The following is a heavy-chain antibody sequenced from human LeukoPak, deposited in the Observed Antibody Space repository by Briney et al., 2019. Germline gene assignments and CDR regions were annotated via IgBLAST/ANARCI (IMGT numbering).Heavy chain of an antibody. D-gene: IGHD6-13*01. CDR3: ARDLFFVAAGINPAGWFDP. J-gene: IGHJ5*02. CDR1: GGSFSGYY. Sequence: PSETLSLTCAVYGGSFSGYYWSWIRQPPGKGLEWIGEINHSGSTNYNPSLKSRVTISVDTSKNQFSLKLSSVTAADTAVYYCARDLFFVAAGINPAGWFDPWGQGTLVTVSS. V-gene: IGHV4-34*01. CDR2: INHSGST.